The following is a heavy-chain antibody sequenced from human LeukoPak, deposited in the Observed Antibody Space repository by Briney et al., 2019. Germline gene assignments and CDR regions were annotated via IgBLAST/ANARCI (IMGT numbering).Heavy chain of an antibody. D-gene: IGHD5-12*01. J-gene: IGHJ3*02. CDR1: GFTFSSSA. V-gene: IGHV3-23*01. CDR3: AKEGSGYVFGPTSEDAFDI. CDR2: ITSGGNT. Sequence: GGSLRLSCAASGFTFSSSAMSWVRQAPGKGLEWVSGITSGGNTYYADSVKGRFTISRDNSKNTLYLQMNSLRAEDTAVYYCAKEGSGYVFGPTSEDAFDIWGQGTVVTVSS.